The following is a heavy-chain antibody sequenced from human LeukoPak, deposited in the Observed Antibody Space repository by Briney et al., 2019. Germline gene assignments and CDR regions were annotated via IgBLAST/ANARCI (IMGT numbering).Heavy chain of an antibody. CDR3: ARGSHRIAAAGLYFDY. Sequence: PGGSLRLSCAASGFTCSNAWMSWVRQAPGKVLEWVAVISYDGSNKYYADSVKGRFTISRDSSKNTLYLQMNSLRAEDTAVYYCARGSHRIAAAGLYFDYWGQGTLVTVSS. V-gene: IGHV3-30-3*01. J-gene: IGHJ4*02. CDR1: GFTCSNAW. D-gene: IGHD6-13*01. CDR2: ISYDGSNK.